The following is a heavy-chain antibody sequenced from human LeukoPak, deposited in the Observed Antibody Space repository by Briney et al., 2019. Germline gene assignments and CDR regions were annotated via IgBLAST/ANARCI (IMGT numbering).Heavy chain of an antibody. D-gene: IGHD6-13*01. V-gene: IGHV3-23*01. J-gene: IGHJ4*02. CDR2: ISGSGGST. Sequence: GGSLRLSCAASGFTFSSYAMSWVRQAPGKGLEWVSAISGSGGSTYYADSVKGRFTISRDNSKNTVYLQMNSLRAEDTAVYYCALGEQLAPFDYWGQGTLVTVSS. CDR3: ALGEQLAPFDY. CDR1: GFTFSSYA.